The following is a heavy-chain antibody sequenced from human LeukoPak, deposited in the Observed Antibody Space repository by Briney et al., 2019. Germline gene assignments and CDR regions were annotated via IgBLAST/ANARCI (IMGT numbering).Heavy chain of an antibody. V-gene: IGHV1-2*02. CDR3: ARDVDTAMVTENWFDP. J-gene: IGHJ5*02. Sequence: ASVKVSCKASGYTFTGYYMHWVRQAPGQGLEWMGWINPNSGGTNYAQKFQGRVTMTRDTSISTAYMELSRLRSDDTAVYYCARDVDTAMVTENWFDPWGQGTLVTVSS. CDR1: GYTFTGYY. CDR2: INPNSGGT. D-gene: IGHD5-18*01.